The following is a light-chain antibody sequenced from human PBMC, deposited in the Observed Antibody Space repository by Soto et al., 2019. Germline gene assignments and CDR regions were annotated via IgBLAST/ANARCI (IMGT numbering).Light chain of an antibody. Sequence: QSVMTQPPSVSGAPGQRVTIACTGNNSNIGAGYDVHWYRRFPGAAPTLLLSGYYNRPSGVPDRFSGSKSGTAATLGVTGLQTGDEADYYCATWDSSLSGVVFGGGTKLTVL. V-gene: IGLV1-40*01. CDR1: NSNIGAGYD. CDR2: GYY. CDR3: ATWDSSLSGVV. J-gene: IGLJ2*01.